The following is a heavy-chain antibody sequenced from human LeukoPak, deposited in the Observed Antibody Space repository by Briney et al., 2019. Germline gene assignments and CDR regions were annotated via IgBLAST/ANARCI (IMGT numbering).Heavy chain of an antibody. Sequence: SVKVSCKASGFTFTSSTIQWVRQARGQRLEWIGWIVVGSGNTNYAQKFQERVIITRDMSTTTVYMELSSLRSEDTAVYYCAGTPWFGELTLDYWGQATLVTVSS. D-gene: IGHD3-10*01. CDR2: IVVGSGNT. J-gene: IGHJ4*02. CDR3: AGTPWFGELTLDY. CDR1: GFTFTSST. V-gene: IGHV1-58*02.